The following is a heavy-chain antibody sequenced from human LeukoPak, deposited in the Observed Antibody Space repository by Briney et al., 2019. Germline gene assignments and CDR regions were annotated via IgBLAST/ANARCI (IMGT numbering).Heavy chain of an antibody. D-gene: IGHD3-3*01. V-gene: IGHV3-23*01. CDR1: GFTFSSYA. J-gene: IGHJ4*02. CDR2: ISGSGGST. CDR3: AKVYDFWSGYPDY. Sequence: GGSLRLSCAASGFTFSSYAMTWVRQAPGKGLEWVSAISGSGGSTYYADSVKGRFTISRDNSKNTLYLQMNSLRAEDTAVYYCAKVYDFWSGYPDYWGQGTLVTVSS.